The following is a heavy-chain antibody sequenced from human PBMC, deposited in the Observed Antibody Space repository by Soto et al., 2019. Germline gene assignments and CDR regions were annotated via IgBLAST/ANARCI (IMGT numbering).Heavy chain of an antibody. CDR1: GGTFSSYA. D-gene: IGHD2-8*01. CDR2: IIPIFGTA. CDR3: ARPEESYCTNGVRGYYFDY. J-gene: IGHJ4*02. Sequence: QVQLVQSGAEVKKPGSSVKVSCKASGGTFSSYAISWVRQAPGQGLEWMGGIIPIFGTANYAQKFQGRVTITADESTRTAYMELSSLRSEDTAVYYRARPEESYCTNGVRGYYFDYWGQGPLLTLCS. V-gene: IGHV1-69*01.